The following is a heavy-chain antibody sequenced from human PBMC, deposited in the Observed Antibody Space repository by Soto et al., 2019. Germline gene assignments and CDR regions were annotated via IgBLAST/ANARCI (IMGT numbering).Heavy chain of an antibody. J-gene: IGHJ6*02. CDR2: IIPIFGTA. CDR1: GGTFSSYA. D-gene: IGHD2-15*01. V-gene: IGHV1-69*12. CDR3: ARRVVVVAATSNYYDGMDV. Sequence: QVQLVQSGAEVKKPGSSVKVSCKASGGTFSSYAISLVRQAPGQGLEWMGGIIPIFGTANYAQKFKGRVTITADESTSTAYMEMSSLRSEDTAVYYCARRVVVVAATSNYYDGMDVWGQGTTVTVSS.